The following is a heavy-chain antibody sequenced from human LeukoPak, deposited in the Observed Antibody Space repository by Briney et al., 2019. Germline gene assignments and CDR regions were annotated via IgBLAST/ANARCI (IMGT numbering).Heavy chain of an antibody. Sequence: SESLSLTCGVSGMSLSDYYLTWIRQSPGKGLEWIGEVSPDGDTNYNPSLKSRVSISVDTSNDQFSLKLSSVTAADTGVYYCARRALDYDDVAYFYARCSDVWGQGIKVTVS. V-gene: IGHV4-34*01. D-gene: IGHD4-17*01. CDR3: ARRALDYDDVAYFYARCSDV. CDR1: GMSLSDYY. J-gene: IGHJ6*02. CDR2: VSPDGDT.